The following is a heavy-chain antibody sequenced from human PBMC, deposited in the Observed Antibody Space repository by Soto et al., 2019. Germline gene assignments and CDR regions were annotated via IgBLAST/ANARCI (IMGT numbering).Heavy chain of an antibody. J-gene: IGHJ4*02. CDR3: ASSSGWYDIADY. Sequence: ASVKVSCKASGGTFSSYAISWVRQAPGQGLEWMGGIIPIFGTANYAQKFQGRVTITADESTSTAYMELSSLRSEDTAVYYCASSSGWYDIADYWGQGTLVTVSS. CDR2: IIPIFGTA. D-gene: IGHD6-19*01. V-gene: IGHV1-69*13. CDR1: GGTFSSYA.